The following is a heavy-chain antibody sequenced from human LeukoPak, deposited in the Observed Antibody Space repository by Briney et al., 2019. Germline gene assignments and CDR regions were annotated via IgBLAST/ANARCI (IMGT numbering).Heavy chain of an antibody. CDR3: ARASTWVPGKDSSGYYYPYAFDI. V-gene: IGHV3-30*14. CDR1: IFTFSSSV. Sequence: PGGSLRLSCAASIFTFSSSVMHWVRQAPGKGLEWVAAISYDGSDKYYADSVKGRFTTSRDNSKNTLYLQVNNLRGEDTAVYHCARASTWVPGKDSSGYYYPYAFDIWGQGTMVTVSS. J-gene: IGHJ3*02. CDR2: ISYDGSDK. D-gene: IGHD3-22*01.